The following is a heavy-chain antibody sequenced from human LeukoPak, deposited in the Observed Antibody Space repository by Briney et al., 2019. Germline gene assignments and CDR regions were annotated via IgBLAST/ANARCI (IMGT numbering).Heavy chain of an antibody. V-gene: IGHV3-48*02. J-gene: IGHJ4*02. CDR3: VRESRFHLDY. CDR2: ISSSSSIM. Sequence: GGSLRLSCAASAFTFSGYSMTWVRQAPGKGLEWVSYISSSSSIMSYADSVKGRFTISRDNAKNSLYLQMNSLRDEDTAVYYCVRESRFHLDYWGQGTLVTVSS. D-gene: IGHD3-10*01. CDR1: AFTFSGYS.